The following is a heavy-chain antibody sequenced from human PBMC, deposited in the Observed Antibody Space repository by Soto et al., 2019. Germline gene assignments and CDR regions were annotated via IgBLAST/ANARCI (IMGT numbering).Heavy chain of an antibody. CDR1: GGSFSGYY. CDR2: INHSGST. J-gene: IGHJ6*02. D-gene: IGHD3-10*01. CDR3: ARVKITMVRGSNSYYYYGMDV. Sequence: PSETLSLTCAVYGGSFSGYYWSWIRQPPGKGLEWIGEINHSGSTNYNPSLKSRVTISVDTSKNQFSLKLSSVTAADTAVYYCARVKITMVRGSNSYYYYGMDVWGQGTTVTVSS. V-gene: IGHV4-34*01.